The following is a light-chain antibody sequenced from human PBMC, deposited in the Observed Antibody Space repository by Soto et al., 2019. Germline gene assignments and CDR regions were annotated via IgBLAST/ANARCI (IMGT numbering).Light chain of an antibody. CDR3: CSFTNSCTWV. CDR1: SSDVGGYNY. V-gene: IGLV2-14*01. J-gene: IGLJ3*02. CDR2: EVS. Sequence: QSALTQPASVSGSPGQSITISCTGTSSDVGGYNYVSWFQHHPGKVPKLMIYEVSHRPSGVSDRFSGSKSGTTASLTISGLQADDDADDYCCSFTNSCTWVFGGGTKLTVL.